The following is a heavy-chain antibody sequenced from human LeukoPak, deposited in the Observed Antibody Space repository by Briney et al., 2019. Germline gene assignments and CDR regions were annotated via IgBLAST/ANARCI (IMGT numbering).Heavy chain of an antibody. J-gene: IGHJ3*02. CDR2: INAGNGNT. Sequence: ASVKVSCKASGYTFTSYAMHWVRQAPGQRLEWMGWINAGNGNTKYSQKFQGRVTITRDTSASTAYMELSRLRSDDTAVYYCARELVVVPISEGAFDIWGQGTMVTVSS. D-gene: IGHD2-2*01. CDR3: ARELVVVPISEGAFDI. V-gene: IGHV1-3*01. CDR1: GYTFTSYA.